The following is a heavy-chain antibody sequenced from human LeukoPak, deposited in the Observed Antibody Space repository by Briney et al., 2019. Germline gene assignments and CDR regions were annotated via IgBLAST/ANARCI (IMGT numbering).Heavy chain of an antibody. D-gene: IGHD3-9*01. V-gene: IGHV3-23*01. CDR2: ISGSGGST. J-gene: IGHJ4*02. Sequence: PGGSLRLSCAASGFTFSSYTMSWVRQAPGKGLEWVSAISGSGGSTYYADSVKGRFTISRDNSKNTLYLQMNSLRAEDTAVYYCARDVPHYDILTGYYLSYFDYWGQGTLVTVSS. CDR1: GFTFSSYT. CDR3: ARDVPHYDILTGYYLSYFDY.